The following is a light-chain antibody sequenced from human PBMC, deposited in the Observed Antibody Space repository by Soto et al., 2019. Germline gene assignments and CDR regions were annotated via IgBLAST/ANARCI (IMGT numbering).Light chain of an antibody. Sequence: SDLTHPPSVSGSPVQSVAISYTGTSSDVGSYNRVSWYQQPPGTAPKLLIYEVSNRPSGVPDRFSGSKSGNTASLTISGLQAEDEDDYYCSSFTSSSTYVFGTATKVTVL. V-gene: IGLV2-18*02. CDR1: SSDVGSYNR. CDR3: SSFTSSSTYV. J-gene: IGLJ1*01. CDR2: EVS.